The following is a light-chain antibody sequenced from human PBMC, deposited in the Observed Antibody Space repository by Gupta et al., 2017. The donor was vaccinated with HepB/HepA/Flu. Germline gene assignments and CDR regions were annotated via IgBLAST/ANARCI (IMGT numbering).Light chain of an antibody. CDR3: AAWDDSLNGPV. J-gene: IGLJ2*01. Sequence: HSVLTQPPSTSGTPGQRVTISCSGSSSNIRSNTVNWYQHLPGTAPKLLIYSNNQRPSGVPDRFSGSKSGTSASLTISGLQSEDEADYYCAAWDDSLNGPVFGGGTKLTVL. V-gene: IGLV1-44*01. CDR1: SSNIRSNT. CDR2: SNN.